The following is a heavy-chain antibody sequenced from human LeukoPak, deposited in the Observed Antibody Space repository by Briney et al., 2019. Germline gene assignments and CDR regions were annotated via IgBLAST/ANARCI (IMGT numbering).Heavy chain of an antibody. CDR2: INHSGST. Sequence: PSETLSLTCAIYGGSFSSYYWSWIRQPPGKGLEWIGEINHSGSTNYNPSLKSRVTISVDTSKNQFSLRLSSVTAADTAIYYCARNIAVAGRGDYMDVWGKGTTVTISS. CDR1: GGSFSSYY. V-gene: IGHV4-34*01. D-gene: IGHD6-19*01. J-gene: IGHJ6*03. CDR3: ARNIAVAGRGDYMDV.